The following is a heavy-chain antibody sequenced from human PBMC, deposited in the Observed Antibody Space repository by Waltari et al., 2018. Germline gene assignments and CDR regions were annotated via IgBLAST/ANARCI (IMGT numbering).Heavy chain of an antibody. Sequence: QVQLVQSGAEVKKPGASVKVSCKASGYTFTSYAMHWVRQAPGQRLEWMGRINAGNGNTKYSQKFQGRVTITREQSSSTGYMELSSLRSEDTAVYYCARYGAVARYYFDYWGQGTLVTVSS. CDR2: INAGNGNT. D-gene: IGHD6-19*01. V-gene: IGHV1-3*01. J-gene: IGHJ4*02. CDR3: ARYGAVARYYFDY. CDR1: GYTFTSYA.